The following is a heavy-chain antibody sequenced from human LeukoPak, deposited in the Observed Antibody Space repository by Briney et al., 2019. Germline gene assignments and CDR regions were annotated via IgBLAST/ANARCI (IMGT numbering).Heavy chain of an antibody. CDR3: ARVPAFWSGYYNLKDAFDI. CDR2: IYYSGST. V-gene: IGHV4-61*01. J-gene: IGHJ3*02. Sequence: SETLSLTCTVSGGSVSSGSYYWSWIRQPPGKGLEWIGYIYYSGSTYYNPSLKSRVTISVDTSKNQFSLKLSSVTAADTAVYYCARVPAFWSGYYNLKDAFDIWGQGTMVTVSS. CDR1: GGSVSSGSYY. D-gene: IGHD3-3*01.